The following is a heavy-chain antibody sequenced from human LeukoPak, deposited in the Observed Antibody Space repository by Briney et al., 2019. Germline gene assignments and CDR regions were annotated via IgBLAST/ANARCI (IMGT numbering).Heavy chain of an antibody. V-gene: IGHV4-34*01. D-gene: IGHD6-25*01. CDR3: AREGGFYRPLDY. Sequence: SETLSLTCAVYGGSFSGYYWSWIRQPPGKGLERIGEINHSGSTNHNPSLKSRVTISVDMSKNQLSLKLRSVTAADTAVYYCAREGGFYRPLDYSGQGTLVTVSS. J-gene: IGHJ4*02. CDR2: INHSGST. CDR1: GGSFSGYY.